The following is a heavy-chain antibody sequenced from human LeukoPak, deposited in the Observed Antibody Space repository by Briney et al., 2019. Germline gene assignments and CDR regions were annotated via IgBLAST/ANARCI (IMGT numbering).Heavy chain of an antibody. D-gene: IGHD3/OR15-3a*01. CDR3: ARDDLGTSYYNYGMDV. V-gene: IGHV3-48*01. CDR1: GFTSGTYS. J-gene: IGHJ6*02. Sequence: GSLRLSCAASGFTSGTYSMNWVRQAPGKGLEWVSYISSSGSTIYYRDSVKGRFTISRDNAKNSLYLEMNSLRVEDSAVYYCARDDLGTSYYNYGMDVWGQGTTVTVSS. CDR2: ISSSGSTI.